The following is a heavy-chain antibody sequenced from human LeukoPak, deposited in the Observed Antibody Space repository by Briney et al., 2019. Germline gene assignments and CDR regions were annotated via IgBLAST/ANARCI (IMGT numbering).Heavy chain of an antibody. Sequence: GGSLRLSCAASGFTFSSYSMNWVRQAPGKGLEWVSYISSSSSTIYYADSVKGRFTISRDNAKNTLYLQMNSLRVEDTAVYYCARGRPHGNDYWGQGTLVTVSS. V-gene: IGHV3-48*04. CDR3: ARGRPHGNDY. D-gene: IGHD4-23*01. CDR2: ISSSSSTI. CDR1: GFTFSSYS. J-gene: IGHJ4*02.